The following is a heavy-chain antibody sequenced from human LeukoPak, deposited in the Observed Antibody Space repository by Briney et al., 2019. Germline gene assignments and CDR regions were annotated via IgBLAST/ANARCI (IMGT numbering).Heavy chain of an antibody. D-gene: IGHD3-22*01. CDR3: AKEIYYDSSAFFDY. CDR1: GFSFSSYG. CDR2: IGYDGSNK. J-gene: IGHJ4*02. Sequence: GGSLRLSCAASGFSFSSYGIHWVRQAPGKGLEWVAVIGYDGSNKYYADSVKGRFTISRDNSKNTLYLQMNSLRTEDTAVYFCAKEIYYDSSAFFDYWGQGTLVTVSS. V-gene: IGHV3-30*18.